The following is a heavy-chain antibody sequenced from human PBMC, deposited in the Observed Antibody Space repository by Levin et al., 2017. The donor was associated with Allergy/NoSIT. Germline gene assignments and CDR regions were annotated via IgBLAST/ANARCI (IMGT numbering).Heavy chain of an antibody. CDR3: SKEREGGATYFDY. J-gene: IGHJ4*02. Sequence: GESLKISCAASGFTFTGYGMHWVRQAPGKGLEWVAVISYDGSKKYSADSVKGRFTISRDNSKNTLYLQMNSLRAEDTAVYYCSKEREGGATYFDYWGQGTLVTVSS. V-gene: IGHV3-30*18. D-gene: IGHD1-26*01. CDR1: GFTFTGYG. CDR2: ISYDGSKK.